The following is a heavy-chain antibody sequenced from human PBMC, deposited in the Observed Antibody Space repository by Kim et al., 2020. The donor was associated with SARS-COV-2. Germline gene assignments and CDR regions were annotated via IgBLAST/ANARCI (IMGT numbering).Heavy chain of an antibody. V-gene: IGHV3-30*18. J-gene: IGHJ4*02. CDR3: AKGLLVGRSLGHPI. D-gene: IGHD1-26*01. CDR2: ISYDGSNK. CDR1: GFTFSSYG. Sequence: GGSLRLSCAASGFTFSSYGMHWVRHAPGKGLEWVAVISYDGSNKYYADSVKGRFTISRDNSKNTLYLQMNSLRAEDTAVYYCAKGLLVGRSLGHPIWGQGTLVTVSS.